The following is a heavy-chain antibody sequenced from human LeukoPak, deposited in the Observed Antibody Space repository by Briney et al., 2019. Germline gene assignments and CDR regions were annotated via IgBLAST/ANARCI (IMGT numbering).Heavy chain of an antibody. V-gene: IGHV3-21*01. Sequence: PGGSLRLSCAVSGFSFRSYTMNWVRQAPGKGLEWVSSISSSSTYIYSADSVKGRFTISRDNAKNSLYLQMNNLRVEDTAVFYCARVGERASDIWGQGTMVTVSS. CDR1: GFSFRSYT. CDR2: ISSSSTYI. J-gene: IGHJ3*02. CDR3: ARVGERASDI.